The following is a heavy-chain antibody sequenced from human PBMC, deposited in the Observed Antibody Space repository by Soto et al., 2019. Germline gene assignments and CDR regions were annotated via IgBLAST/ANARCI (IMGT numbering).Heavy chain of an antibody. CDR1: GGSLSNHF. CDR3: ARSTGGEFDP. V-gene: IGHV4-59*11. Sequence: QVLLQESGPGLVKPSETLSLTCSVPGGSLSNHFWSWIRQPPGKGLEWIGYIYSSGSTNYNPSLKSRVTISLDMSNSHLSLWLNSVTVADTAVYYGARSTGGEFDPRGQGTLVTVSS. CDR2: IYSSGST. D-gene: IGHD3-16*01. J-gene: IGHJ5*02.